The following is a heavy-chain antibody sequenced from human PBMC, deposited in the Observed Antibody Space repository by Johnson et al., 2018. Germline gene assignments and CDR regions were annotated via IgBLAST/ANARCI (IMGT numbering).Heavy chain of an antibody. CDR1: GYSFTNYW. V-gene: IGHV5-51*01. J-gene: IGHJ3*02. CDR2: IYPGDSDT. Sequence: VQLVQSGAEVKKPGESLKISCKGSGYSFTNYWIGWVRQMPGKGLEWLGIIYPGDSDTRYSPSFQGQVTVSADRSISPAYLQWSGLKASDTAMYYCARHRGGNYQGDAFDIWGQGTMVTVS. D-gene: IGHD1-26*01. CDR3: ARHRGGNYQGDAFDI.